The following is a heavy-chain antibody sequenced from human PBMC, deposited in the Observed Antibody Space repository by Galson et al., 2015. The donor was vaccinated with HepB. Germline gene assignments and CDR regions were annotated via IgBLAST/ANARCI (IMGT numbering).Heavy chain of an antibody. Sequence: SLRLSCAAFGFTFSGSGIHWVRLASGKGLEWVGRIRNRANNYATAYAASVRGRFTVSRDDSKNTAYLQMNSLKTEDTAVYYCTRPGYGSSWFLDYSHGMDIWGQGTTVIV. CDR1: GFTFSGSG. J-gene: IGHJ6*02. V-gene: IGHV3-73*01. D-gene: IGHD6-13*01. CDR3: TRPGYGSSWFLDYSHGMDI. CDR2: IRNRANNYAT.